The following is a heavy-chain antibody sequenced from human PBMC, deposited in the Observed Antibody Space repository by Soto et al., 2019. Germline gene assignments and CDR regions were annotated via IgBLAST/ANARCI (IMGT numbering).Heavy chain of an antibody. CDR1: GGSISSGDYY. CDR2: IYYRGST. J-gene: IGHJ5*02. V-gene: IGHV4-30-4*01. Sequence: QVQLQESGPGLVKPSQTLSLTCTVSGGSISSGDYYWSWIRQPPVKGLEWIGYIYYRGSTYYNPSLKSRVTISVDTSKNQFSLKLSSVTAADTAVYYCANKSLLWDWFDPWGQGTLVTVSS. D-gene: IGHD2-15*01. CDR3: ANKSLLWDWFDP.